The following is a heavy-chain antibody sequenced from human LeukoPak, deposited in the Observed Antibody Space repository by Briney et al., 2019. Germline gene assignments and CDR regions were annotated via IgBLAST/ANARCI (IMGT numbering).Heavy chain of an antibody. Sequence: GASVKVSCKASGYTFTSYYMHWVRQAPGQGLEWMGIINPSGGSTSYAQKFQGRVTMTRDMSTSTVYMELSSLRSEDAAVYYCARGGPLAYCGGDCYWRGLCFDYWGQGTLVTVSS. CDR1: GYTFTSYY. CDR3: ARGGPLAYCGGDCYWRGLCFDY. CDR2: INPSGGST. D-gene: IGHD2-21*02. V-gene: IGHV1-46*01. J-gene: IGHJ4*02.